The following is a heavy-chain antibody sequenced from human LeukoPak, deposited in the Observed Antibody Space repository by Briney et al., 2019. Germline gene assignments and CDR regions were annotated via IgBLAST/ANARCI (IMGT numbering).Heavy chain of an antibody. CDR1: GFNFDNFW. Sequence: GGSLRLSCTASGFNFDNFWTSWVRQAPGKGLEWVANIREDGGKQNYVDSVKGRFTISRDNAKSSVYLQLNSLRADDTAIYYCAKDIPGGGDDYWGQGTLVTVSS. CDR3: AKDIPGGGDDY. V-gene: IGHV3-7*01. D-gene: IGHD2-21*02. CDR2: IREDGGKQ. J-gene: IGHJ4*02.